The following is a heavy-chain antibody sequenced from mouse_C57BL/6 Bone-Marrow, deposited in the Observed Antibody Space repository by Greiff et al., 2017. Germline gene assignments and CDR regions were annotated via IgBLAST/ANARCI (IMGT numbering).Heavy chain of an antibody. Sequence: DVKLQESGPGLVKPSQSLSLTCSVTGYSITSGYYWNWIRQFPGNKLEWMGYIRYDGSTNYNPSFKNRTSITRDTYKNQFFLKLNSLTTEDTATYYCARGGVYDPGDYWGQGTTLTVSS. CDR3: ARGGVYDPGDY. V-gene: IGHV3-6*01. CDR1: GYSITSGYY. CDR2: IRYDGST. J-gene: IGHJ2*01. D-gene: IGHD1-1*01.